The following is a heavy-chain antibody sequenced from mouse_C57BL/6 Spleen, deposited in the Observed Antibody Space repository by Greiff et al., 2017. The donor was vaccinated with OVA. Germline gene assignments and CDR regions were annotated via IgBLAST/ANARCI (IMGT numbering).Heavy chain of an antibody. CDR1: GYAFTNYL. Sequence: VQRVESGAELVRPGTSVKVSCKASGYAFTNYLIEWVKQRPGQGLEWIGVINPGSGGTNYNEKFKGKATLTADKSSSTAYMQLSSLTSEDSAVYFCASHSNGYYAMDYWGQGTSVTVSS. CDR3: ASHSNGYYAMDY. D-gene: IGHD2-5*01. V-gene: IGHV1-54*01. CDR2: INPGSGGT. J-gene: IGHJ4*01.